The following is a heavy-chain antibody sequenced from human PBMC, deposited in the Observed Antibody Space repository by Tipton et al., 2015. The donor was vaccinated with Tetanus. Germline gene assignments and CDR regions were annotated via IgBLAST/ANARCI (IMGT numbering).Heavy chain of an antibody. D-gene: IGHD3/OR15-3a*01. V-gene: IGHV4-59*07. CDR2: IYQNGDA. CDR1: GGSISSFY. J-gene: IGHJ3*01. Sequence: TLFLTCTVSGGSISSFYWYWIRQPPGKGLEWIAYIYQNGDANYNPSLQSRVTISVDTSKNQFSLQLAFVTAADTAIYYCVRPRPYRTGDNRLAFDVWGQGTGVIVSS. CDR3: VRPRPYRTGDNRLAFDV.